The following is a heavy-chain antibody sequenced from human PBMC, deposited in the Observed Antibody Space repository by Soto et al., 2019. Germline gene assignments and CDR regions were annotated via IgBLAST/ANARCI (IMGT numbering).Heavy chain of an antibody. CDR1: GYRLTSYY. J-gene: IGHJ2*01. Sequence: VSVKVSCKACGYRLTSYYMHWVRQGPGQGLEWMGIINPSGGSTSYAQKFQGRVTMTRDTSTSTVYMELSSLRSEDTPVYYCARQAVGSGDWYFDLWGRGTLPTDSS. CDR2: INPSGGST. CDR3: ARQAVGSGDWYFDL. V-gene: IGHV1-46*01. D-gene: IGHD1-26*01.